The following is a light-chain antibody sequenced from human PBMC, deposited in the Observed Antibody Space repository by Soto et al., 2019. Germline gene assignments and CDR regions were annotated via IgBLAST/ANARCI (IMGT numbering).Light chain of an antibody. CDR1: QRLTSNS. CDR3: QHYDSAPRT. J-gene: IGKJ5*01. Sequence: EIVLTQSPDTLSLSPGERATLSCRDSQRLTSNSLAWYQHKPGQPPSLLISGAASRATGIPATFSGSGSGTDFTLTISRLEPEDFAVYYCQHYDSAPRTFGQGTRLEIK. V-gene: IGKV3-20*01. CDR2: GAA.